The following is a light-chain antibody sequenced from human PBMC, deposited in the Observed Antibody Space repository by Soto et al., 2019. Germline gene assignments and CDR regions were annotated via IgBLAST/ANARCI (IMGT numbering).Light chain of an antibody. CDR3: QQLDRYPFT. J-gene: IGKJ4*01. V-gene: IGKV1-9*01. Sequence: DIQLTQSPSFLSVSVGDTVTITCRASLDIRGYLAWYQQKPGKVPRLLIYSASTLQGGVPSRFSGSGSGTEFTLTISSLQPEDLASYYCQQLDRYPFTFGGGTKVEIK. CDR1: LDIRGY. CDR2: SAS.